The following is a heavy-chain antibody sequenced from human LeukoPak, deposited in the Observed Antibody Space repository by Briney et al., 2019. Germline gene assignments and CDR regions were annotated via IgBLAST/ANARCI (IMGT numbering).Heavy chain of an antibody. J-gene: IGHJ4*02. V-gene: IGHV1-69*02. CDR2: IIPILGIA. Sequence: SVKVSCKASGGTFSSYTISWVRQAPGQGLEWMGRIIPILGIANHAQKFQGRVTITADKSTSTAYMELSSLRSEDTAVYYCARSEMSRAARRYYFDYWGQGTLVTVSS. CDR3: ARSEMSRAARRYYFDY. CDR1: GGTFSSYT. D-gene: IGHD6-6*01.